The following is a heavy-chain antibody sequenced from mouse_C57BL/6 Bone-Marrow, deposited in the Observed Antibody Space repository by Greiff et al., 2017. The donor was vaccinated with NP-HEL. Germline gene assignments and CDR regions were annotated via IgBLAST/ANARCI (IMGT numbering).Heavy chain of an antibody. V-gene: IGHV5-4*01. CDR3: ARDLYYDYDYAMDY. Sequence: EVQRVESGGGLVKPGGSLKLSCAASGFTFSSYAMSWVRQTPEKRLEWVATISDGGSYTYYPDNVKGRFTISRDNAKNNLYLQMSHLKSEDTAMYYCARDLYYDYDYAMDYWGQGTSVTVSS. D-gene: IGHD2-4*01. CDR2: ISDGGSYT. J-gene: IGHJ4*01. CDR1: GFTFSSYA.